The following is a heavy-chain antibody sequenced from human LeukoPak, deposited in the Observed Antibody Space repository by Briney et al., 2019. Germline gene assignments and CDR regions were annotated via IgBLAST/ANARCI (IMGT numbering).Heavy chain of an antibody. CDR1: GGSISSYY. D-gene: IGHD3-9*01. CDR2: IYYSGST. J-gene: IGHJ4*02. CDR3: ARSKDILTGYCFDY. Sequence: SEALSLTCTVSGGSISSYYWSWIRQPPGKGLEWIGYIYYSGSTNYNPSLKSRVTISVDKSKNQFSLKLSSVTAADTAVYYCARSKDILTGYCFDYWGQGTLVTVSS. V-gene: IGHV4-59*01.